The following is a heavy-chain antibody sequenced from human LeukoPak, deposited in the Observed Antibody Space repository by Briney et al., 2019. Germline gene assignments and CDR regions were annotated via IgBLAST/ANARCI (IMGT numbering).Heavy chain of an antibody. CDR1: GGSISSYY. CDR3: AREGAAAGTGGWFDP. V-gene: IGHV4-59*01. Sequence: PSETLSLTCTVSGGSISSYYWSWIRQPPGKGLEWIGYIYYSGSTNYNPSLKCRVTISVDTSRNQFSLKLSSVTAADTAVYYCAREGAAAGTGGWFDPWGQGTLVTVSS. CDR2: IYYSGST. J-gene: IGHJ5*02. D-gene: IGHD6-13*01.